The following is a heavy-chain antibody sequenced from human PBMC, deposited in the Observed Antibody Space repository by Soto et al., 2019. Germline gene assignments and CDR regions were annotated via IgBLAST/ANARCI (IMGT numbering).Heavy chain of an antibody. CDR2: IWYDGSNK. Sequence: PGGSLRLSCAASGFTFSSYGMHWVRQAPGKGLEWVAVIWYDGSNKYYADSVKGRFTISRDNSKNTLYLQMNSLRAEDTAVYYCAITADFWSGPIDYWGQGTLVTVSS. V-gene: IGHV3-33*01. D-gene: IGHD3-3*01. J-gene: IGHJ4*02. CDR3: AITADFWSGPIDY. CDR1: GFTFSSYG.